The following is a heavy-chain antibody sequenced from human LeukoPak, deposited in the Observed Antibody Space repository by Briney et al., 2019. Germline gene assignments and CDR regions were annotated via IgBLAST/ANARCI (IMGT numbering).Heavy chain of an antibody. J-gene: IGHJ4*02. D-gene: IGHD3-3*01. Sequence: GGSLRLFCAASGFTFSSYGTGSVRQAGGKGLGWVAVIWSDGSNKYYADSVKARFAISIDNSKNTLYLQVNSLRAEDTAVYYCARAAYYLFWSGYYASYFDYWGQGTLVTVSS. CDR1: GFTFSSYG. CDR3: ARAAYYLFWSGYYASYFDY. V-gene: IGHV3-33*01. CDR2: IWSDGSNK.